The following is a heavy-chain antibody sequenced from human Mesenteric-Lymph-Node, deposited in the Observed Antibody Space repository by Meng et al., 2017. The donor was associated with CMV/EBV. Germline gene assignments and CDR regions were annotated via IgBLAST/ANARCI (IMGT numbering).Heavy chain of an antibody. CDR3: AKTSNSYYYGMDV. V-gene: IGHV3-23*01. CDR1: GFTFSSHA. CDR2: ISGSAADT. J-gene: IGHJ6*02. Sequence: GESLKISCAASGFTFSSHAMSWVRQAPGKGLEWVSAISGSAADTYYADSVKGRFTISRDISKNTLFLQMNSLRGEDTAVYYCAKTSNSYYYGMDVWGQGTTVTVSS.